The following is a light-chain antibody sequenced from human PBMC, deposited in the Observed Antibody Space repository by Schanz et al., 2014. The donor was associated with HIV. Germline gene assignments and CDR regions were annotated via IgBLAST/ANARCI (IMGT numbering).Light chain of an antibody. Sequence: QSVLTQPPSVSGAPGQRVTISCTGSTSNIGATFHVHWYQQLPGTAPKLLIYGNINRPSGVPDRFSASKSGTSASLAITGLQADDEGDYYCQSYDSSLRGYVFGAGTKLTVL. CDR2: GNI. J-gene: IGLJ1*01. CDR1: TSNIGATFH. CDR3: QSYDSSLRGYV. V-gene: IGLV1-40*01.